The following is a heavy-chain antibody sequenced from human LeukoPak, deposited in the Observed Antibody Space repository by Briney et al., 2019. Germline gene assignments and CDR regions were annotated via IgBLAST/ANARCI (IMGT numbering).Heavy chain of an antibody. CDR3: ARCYYYYYYMDV. Sequence: PSETLSLTCTVSGGSISSYYWSWLRQPPGKGLEWIGYIYYGGSTNYNPSLKSRVTISVDTSKNQFSLKLSSVTAADTAVYYCARCYYYYYYMDVWGKGTTVTVSS. V-gene: IGHV4-59*01. CDR1: GGSISSYY. J-gene: IGHJ6*03. CDR2: IYYGGST. D-gene: IGHD2-15*01.